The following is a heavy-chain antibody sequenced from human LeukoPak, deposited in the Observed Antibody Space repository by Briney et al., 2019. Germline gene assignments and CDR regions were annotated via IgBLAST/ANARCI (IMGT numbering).Heavy chain of an antibody. D-gene: IGHD1-26*01. CDR1: GFTFSSYS. Sequence: HPGGSLRLSCAASGFTFSSYSMNWVRQAPGRGLEWVANIRQDGGAKYYVDSVKGRFTISRDNAMNSLYLQMNSLRAEDTAVYYCARDQAPSFSGGHYDAFDIWGQGTVVTVSS. V-gene: IGHV3-7*01. J-gene: IGHJ3*02. CDR2: IRQDGGAK. CDR3: ARDQAPSFSGGHYDAFDI.